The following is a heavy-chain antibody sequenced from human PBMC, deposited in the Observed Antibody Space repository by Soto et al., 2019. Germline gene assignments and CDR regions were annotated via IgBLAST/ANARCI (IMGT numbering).Heavy chain of an antibody. V-gene: IGHV4-59*01. D-gene: IGHD3-10*01. J-gene: IGHJ4*02. Sequence: QMQLQESGPGLVKPSETLSLTCTVSGGSISGYFWTWIRQPPGKGLEWIGYISHTGITNYNSSLKRRVTLSVDTSKNQFSLRVSFLTAADTAVYYCARKEYYFDYWGQGSLVTVSS. CDR1: GGSISGYF. CDR3: ARKEYYFDY. CDR2: ISHTGIT.